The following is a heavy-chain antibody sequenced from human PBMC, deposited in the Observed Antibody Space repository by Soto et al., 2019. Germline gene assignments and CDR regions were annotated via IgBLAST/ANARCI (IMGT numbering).Heavy chain of an antibody. V-gene: IGHV1-2*04. D-gene: IGHD3-3*01. CDR3: ARDPGIPGRFWYFDL. CDR2: VNPKRGDA. J-gene: IGHJ2*01. CDR1: GYKFTDYY. Sequence: QVLLVQSGAEVKKPGASVKVSCKASGYKFTDYYIHWVRQAPGHGPEWMGWVNPKRGDAVYAQKFQGWVTMTRDTASTTASMEMNKLNSDDSAIYYCARDPGIPGRFWYFDLWGHGTLITVSS.